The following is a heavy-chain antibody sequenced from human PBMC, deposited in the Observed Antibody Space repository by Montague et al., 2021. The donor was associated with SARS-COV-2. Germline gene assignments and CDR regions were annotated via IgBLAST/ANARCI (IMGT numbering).Heavy chain of an antibody. CDR3: ASSHCGGDCY. D-gene: IGHD2-21*02. CDR2: IHTSGST. V-gene: IGHV4-61*02. Sequence: TLSLTCTVSGGSISYGSCIWTWIRQPSGKGLEWIGRIHTSGSTNYXPSLKSRVAISIDTSKDQFSLELSSVTAADTAVYYCASSHCGGDCYSGQGTLVTVSS. CDR1: GGSISYGSCI. J-gene: IGHJ4*02.